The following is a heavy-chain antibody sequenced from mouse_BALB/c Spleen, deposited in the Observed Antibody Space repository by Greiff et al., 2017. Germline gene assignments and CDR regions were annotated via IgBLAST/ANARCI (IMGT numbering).Heavy chain of an antibody. CDR1: GYTFTSYW. CDR2: INPSTGYT. D-gene: IGHD2-4*01. CDR3: ARYEYDYDSWLAY. J-gene: IGHJ3*01. V-gene: IGHV1-7*01. Sequence: VQLQQSGAELAKPGASVKMSCKASGYTFTSYWMHWVKQRPGQGLEWIGYINPSTGYTEYNQKFKDKATLTVDKSSSTAYMQLSSLTSEDSAVYYCARYEYDYDSWLAYWGQGTLVTVSA.